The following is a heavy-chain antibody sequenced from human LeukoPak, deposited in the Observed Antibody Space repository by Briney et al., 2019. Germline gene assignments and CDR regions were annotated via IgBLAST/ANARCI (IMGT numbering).Heavy chain of an antibody. CDR3: AKDPFPPGTD. D-gene: IGHD1-1*01. CDR1: GITFSSYG. Sequence: PGGSLRLSCAASGITFSSYGMHWVRQAPGKGLEWVAVISYDGSNKYYADSVKGRFTISRDNSKNTLYLQMNSLRAEDTAVYYCAKDPFPPGTDWGQGTLVTVSS. CDR2: ISYDGSNK. J-gene: IGHJ4*02. V-gene: IGHV3-30*18.